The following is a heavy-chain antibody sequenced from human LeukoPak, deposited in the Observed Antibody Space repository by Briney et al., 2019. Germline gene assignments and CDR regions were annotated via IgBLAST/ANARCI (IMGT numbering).Heavy chain of an antibody. J-gene: IGHJ4*02. Sequence: ASVTVSFTTSGFTFSAYGIAWVRQAPGHGPEWMGWISNHNGNTKYAQKFQDRITVTTETSTGTASMELRSLKPDDTGIYYCTRGVALATVYYFDFWGRGTQVTVAS. V-gene: IGHV1-18*04. CDR3: TRGVALATVYYFDF. CDR1: GFTFSAYG. CDR2: ISNHNGNT. D-gene: IGHD3-10*01.